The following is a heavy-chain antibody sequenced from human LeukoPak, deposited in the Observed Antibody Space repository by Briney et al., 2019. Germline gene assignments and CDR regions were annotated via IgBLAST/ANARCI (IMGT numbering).Heavy chain of an antibody. CDR1: GLTFSSYW. D-gene: IGHD4-23*01. V-gene: IGHV3-7*01. CDR3: ARVRGSTVVTPFDY. J-gene: IGHJ4*02. CDR2: INQDGSDK. Sequence: PGGSLRLSCAASGLTFSSYWMSWVRQAPGKGLEWVANINQDGSDKYYVDSVKGRFTISRDNAKNSLYLQMNSPRAEDTAVYYCARVRGSTVVTPFDYWGQGTLVTVSS.